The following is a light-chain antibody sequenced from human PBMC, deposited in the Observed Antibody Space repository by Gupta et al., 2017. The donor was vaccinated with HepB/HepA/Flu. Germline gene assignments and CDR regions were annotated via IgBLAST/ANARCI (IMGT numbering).Light chain of an antibody. V-gene: IGKV3-15*01. CDR1: QSVSSN. J-gene: IGKJ2*01. CDR3: QQYNNWPSYT. Sequence: DIVMTPSPATLSVSPGDRATLSSMASQSVSSNLAWDRQKPGQAPRLLIYGASTRATGIPARFSGSGSGTELTLTISSMQSEDFAVYYCQQYNNWPSYTFGQGTKLEIK. CDR2: GAS.